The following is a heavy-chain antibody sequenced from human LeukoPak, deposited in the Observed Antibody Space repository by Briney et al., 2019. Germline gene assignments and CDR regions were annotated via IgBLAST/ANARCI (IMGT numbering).Heavy chain of an antibody. CDR2: IYYSGST. J-gene: IGHJ6*03. V-gene: IGHV4-59*01. CDR1: GGSISSYY. D-gene: IGHD4-23*01. CDR3: ARLHYGGNHGYYYYYMDV. Sequence: PSETLSLTCTVSGGSISSYYWSWIRQPPGKGLEWIGYIYYSGSTNYNPSLKSRVTISVDTSKNQFSLKLSSVTAADTAVYYCARLHYGGNHGYYYYYMDVWGKGTTVTISS.